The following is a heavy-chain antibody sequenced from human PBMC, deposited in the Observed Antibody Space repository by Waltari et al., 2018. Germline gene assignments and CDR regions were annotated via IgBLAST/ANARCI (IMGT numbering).Heavy chain of an antibody. D-gene: IGHD3-10*01. V-gene: IGHV1-69*12. J-gene: IGHJ4*02. Sequence: QVQLVQSGAEVKKPGSSVKVSCKASGGTFSSYAISWVRQAPGQGLEWMGGTSPIFVTANYAQKFQGRVTITADESTSTAYMELSSLRSEDTAVYYCATPDYYGSGAGYFDYWGQGTLVTVSS. CDR3: ATPDYYGSGAGYFDY. CDR2: TSPIFVTA. CDR1: GGTFSSYA.